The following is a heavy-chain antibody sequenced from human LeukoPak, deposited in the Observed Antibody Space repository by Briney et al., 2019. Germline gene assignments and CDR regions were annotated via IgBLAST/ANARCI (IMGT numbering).Heavy chain of an antibody. CDR3: ARDSGTDALDI. J-gene: IGHJ3*02. CDR1: GYTFSSYA. D-gene: IGHD1-26*01. Sequence: GGSLRLSCEASGYTFSSYAMSWVRQAPGKGLVWVSRIRSDGSRTTYADSVKGRFTISRDNAKNTLYLQMNSLRAEDTAVYYCARDSGTDALDIWGQGTMVTVSS. CDR2: IRSDGSRT. V-gene: IGHV3-74*01.